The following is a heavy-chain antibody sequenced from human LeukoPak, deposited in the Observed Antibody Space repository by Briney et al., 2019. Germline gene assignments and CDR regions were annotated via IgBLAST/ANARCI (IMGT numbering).Heavy chain of an antibody. V-gene: IGHV4-39*07. CDR2: IYYSGST. CDR3: AREGWQRGFDY. Sequence: PSETLSLTCTVSGGSISSSSYYWGWIRQPPGKGLEWIGSIYYSGSTNYNPSLNSRVTIAVDTSKNQFSLKLRSVTAADTAVYYCAREGWQRGFDYWGQGTLVTVSS. D-gene: IGHD2-15*01. J-gene: IGHJ4*02. CDR1: GGSISSSSYY.